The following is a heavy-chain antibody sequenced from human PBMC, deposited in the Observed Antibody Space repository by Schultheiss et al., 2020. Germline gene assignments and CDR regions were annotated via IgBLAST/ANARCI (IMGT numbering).Heavy chain of an antibody. J-gene: IGHJ4*02. CDR2: IYYSGST. CDR1: GGSVSSGSYY. D-gene: IGHD3-22*01. CDR3: ARGLGGSTSDYYYVY. V-gene: IGHV4-61*01. Sequence: SETLSLTCTVSGGSVSSGSYYWSWIRQPPGKGLEWIGYIYYSGSTNYNPSLKSRVAMSVDTSKNQLSLKLSSVTAADTAVYYCARGLGGSTSDYYYVYWGQGTLVTVSS.